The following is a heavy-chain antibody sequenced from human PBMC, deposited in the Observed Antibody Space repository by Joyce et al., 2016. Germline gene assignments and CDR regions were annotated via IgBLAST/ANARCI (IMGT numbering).Heavy chain of an antibody. J-gene: IGHJ4*02. Sequence: QITLKESGPTLVKPTQTLTLTCAFSGFSLSTRGVGVGLRRQPPGKALEWLALIYWDDDKRYSPSLKSRLTITKDTSRNPVVLTMTNMDPVDTVTYYCAHRPNSGYDPSAFDFWGQGTLVTVSS. CDR1: GFSLSTRGVG. CDR3: AHRPNSGYDPSAFDF. D-gene: IGHD5-12*01. V-gene: IGHV2-5*02. CDR2: IYWDDDK.